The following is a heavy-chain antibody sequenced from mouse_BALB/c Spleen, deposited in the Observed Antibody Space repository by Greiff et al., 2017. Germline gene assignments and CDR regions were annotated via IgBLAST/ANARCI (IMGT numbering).Heavy chain of an antibody. J-gene: IGHJ3*01. Sequence: LQQPGSELVRPGASVKLSCKASGYTFTSYWMHWVKQRPGQGLEWIGNIYPGSGSTNYDEKFKSKATLTVDTSSSTAYMQLSSLTSEDSAVYDCTRDGPFAYWGQGTLVTVSA. CDR2: IYPGSGST. V-gene: IGHV1S22*01. CDR3: TRDGPFAY. CDR1: GYTFTSYW. D-gene: IGHD2-3*01.